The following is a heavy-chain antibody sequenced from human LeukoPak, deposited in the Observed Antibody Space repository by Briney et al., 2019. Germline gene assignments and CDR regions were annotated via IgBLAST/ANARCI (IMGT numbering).Heavy chain of an antibody. CDR2: IREKVNSYTT. D-gene: IGHD3-3*01. J-gene: IGHJ4*02. CDR1: GFTFSAHY. CDR3: AKAFCSEKQCTLDS. V-gene: IGHV3-72*01. Sequence: PGGSLRLSCAASGFTFSAHYMDWVRQAPGKGLEWVGRIREKVNSYTTVYAASVKGRFTISRDDLTNSVFLQMNSLKTEDTAVYYCAKAFCSEKQCTLDSWGQGTLVSVSS.